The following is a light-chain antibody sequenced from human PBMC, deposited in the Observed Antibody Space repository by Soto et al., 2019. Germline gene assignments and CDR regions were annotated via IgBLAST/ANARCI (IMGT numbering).Light chain of an antibody. J-gene: IGKJ3*01. CDR3: QQRSNWPT. V-gene: IGKV3-11*01. Sequence: DIVLTQSPATLSLSPGESATLSCRASQSVSTYLAWYQQKPGQPPKLLIFDASNRATDIPPRFSGSGSGTDFTLPISSLEPEDFAVYYCQQRSNWPTFGPGTKVHV. CDR2: DAS. CDR1: QSVSTY.